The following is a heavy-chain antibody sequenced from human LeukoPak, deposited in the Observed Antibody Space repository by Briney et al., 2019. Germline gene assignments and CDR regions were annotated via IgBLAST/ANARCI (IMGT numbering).Heavy chain of an antibody. D-gene: IGHD1-1*01. V-gene: IGHV1-24*01. CDR3: ATVGAYWKEIDY. Sequence: ASVKVSCKVSGYTLTELSMHWVRQAPGIGLEWMGGFDPEDGETIYAQKFQGRVTMTEDTSTDTAYMELSSLRSEDTAVYYCATVGAYWKEIDYWGQGTLVTVPS. CDR2: FDPEDGET. J-gene: IGHJ4*02. CDR1: GYTLTELS.